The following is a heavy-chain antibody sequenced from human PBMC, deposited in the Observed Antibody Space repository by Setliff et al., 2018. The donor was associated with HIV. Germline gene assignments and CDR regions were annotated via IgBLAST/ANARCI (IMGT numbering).Heavy chain of an antibody. CDR1: GYTFTDYF. D-gene: IGHD6-13*01. CDR2: IDPNNGDT. V-gene: IGHV1-2*02. CDR3: ARAPSTGIAAPGTCDY. Sequence: ASVKVSCKASGYTFTDYFLHWVRQAPGQGLEWMGWIDPNNGDTTIPRRFQGRVTMTRDTSINTAYMQLSSVTAADTAVYYCARAPSTGIAAPGTCDYWGQGTLVTVSS. J-gene: IGHJ4*02.